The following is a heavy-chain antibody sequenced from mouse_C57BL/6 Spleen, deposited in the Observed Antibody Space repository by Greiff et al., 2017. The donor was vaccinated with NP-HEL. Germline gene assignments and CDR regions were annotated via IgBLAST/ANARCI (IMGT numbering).Heavy chain of an antibody. CDR3: TREVYFGSFDY. D-gene: IGHD2-1*01. CDR2: ISSGGDYI. J-gene: IGHJ2*01. Sequence: EVQVVESGEGLVKPGGSLKLSCAASGFTFSSYAMSWVRQTPEKRLEWVAYISSGGDYIYYADTVKGRFTISRDNARNTLYLQMSSLKSEDTAMYYCTREVYFGSFDYWGQGTTLTVSS. V-gene: IGHV5-9-1*02. CDR1: GFTFSSYA.